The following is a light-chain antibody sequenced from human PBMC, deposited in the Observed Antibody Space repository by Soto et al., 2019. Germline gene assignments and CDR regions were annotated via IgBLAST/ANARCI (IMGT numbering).Light chain of an antibody. CDR2: KAS. CDR3: QQYSSYSDT. Sequence: DIQMTQSPSTLSASVGDRVTITCRASQSINSWLSWYHQKPGKVPKLLIYKASSLQTGVPSRFSGSGSGTEFTLTISSLQPDDFATYYCQQYSSYSDTFGGGTKGEIK. J-gene: IGKJ4*01. CDR1: QSINSW. V-gene: IGKV1-5*03.